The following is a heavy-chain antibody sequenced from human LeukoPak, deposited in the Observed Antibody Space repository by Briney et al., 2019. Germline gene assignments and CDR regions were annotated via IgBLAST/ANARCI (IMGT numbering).Heavy chain of an antibody. J-gene: IGHJ5*02. D-gene: IGHD6-13*01. Sequence: ASVKVSCKASGYTFTGYCMHWVRQAPGQGLEWMGWINPNSGGTNYAQKFQGRVTMTRDTSISTAYMELSRLRSDDTAVYYCARDFGGSSYRFDPWGQGTLVTVSS. CDR2: INPNSGGT. V-gene: IGHV1-2*02. CDR1: GYTFTGYC. CDR3: ARDFGGSSYRFDP.